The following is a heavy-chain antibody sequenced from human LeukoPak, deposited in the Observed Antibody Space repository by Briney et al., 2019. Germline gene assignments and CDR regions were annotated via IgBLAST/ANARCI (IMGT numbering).Heavy chain of an antibody. Sequence: ASVKVSCKASGYTFTRNDINWVRQATGQGLEWMGWMNPNNGNTGYAQKFQGRVTMTRDTSISSAYMELSSLRSEDTAVYYCARGTLRHYFDTGGYYIDYWGQGTLVTVSS. D-gene: IGHD3-22*01. CDR2: MNPNNGNT. J-gene: IGHJ4*02. V-gene: IGHV1-8*01. CDR3: ARGTLRHYFDTGGYYIDY. CDR1: GYTFTRND.